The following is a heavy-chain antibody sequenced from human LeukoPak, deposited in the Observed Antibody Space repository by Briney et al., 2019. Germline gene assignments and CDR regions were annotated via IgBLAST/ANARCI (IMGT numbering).Heavy chain of an antibody. Sequence: GGSLRLSCAAFGLTLSDAWMNWVRQAPGKGLEWVAHINPDGRDTYYVDSVKGRFTISRDNAQNSMYLQMNSLRVEDTAVYYCTSWGDTTAEYFQRWGQGTLVTVSS. CDR1: GLTLSDAW. D-gene: IGHD2-21*02. V-gene: IGHV3-7*01. J-gene: IGHJ1*01. CDR3: TSWGDTTAEYFQR. CDR2: INPDGRDT.